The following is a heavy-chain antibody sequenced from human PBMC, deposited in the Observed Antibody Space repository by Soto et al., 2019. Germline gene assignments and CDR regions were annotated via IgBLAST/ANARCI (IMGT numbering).Heavy chain of an antibody. Sequence: DVQLLESGGGLVQPGGSLRLSCAASGFTFNAYAMTWVRQDPGKGLEWVSAIGGSGGNRYYAGSVRGRFTISRDNSKDTVDLQMNSLRVEDTAVYYCARVASDYINSVDHWGQGILVSLSS. J-gene: IGHJ4*02. CDR3: ARVASDYINSVDH. V-gene: IGHV3-23*01. D-gene: IGHD4-4*01. CDR1: GFTFNAYA. CDR2: IGGSGGNR.